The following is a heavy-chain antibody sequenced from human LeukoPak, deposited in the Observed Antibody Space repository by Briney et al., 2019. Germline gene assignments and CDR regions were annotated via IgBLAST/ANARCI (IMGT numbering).Heavy chain of an antibody. CDR3: ARDPTRTAAGTEYFDY. D-gene: IGHD6-13*01. J-gene: IGHJ4*02. CDR1: GYTFTSYY. V-gene: IGHV1-46*01. Sequence: ASVKVSCKASGYTFTSYYMHWVRQAPGQGLEWMGIINPSDGSTSYAQKFQGRVTITADESTSTAYMELSSLRSEDTAVYYCARDPTRTAAGTEYFDYWGQGTLVTVSS. CDR2: INPSDGST.